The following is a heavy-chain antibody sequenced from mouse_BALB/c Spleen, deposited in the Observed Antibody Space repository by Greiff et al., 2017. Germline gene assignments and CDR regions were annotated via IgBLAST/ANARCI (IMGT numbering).Heavy chain of an antibody. J-gene: IGHJ2*01. Sequence: QVQLQQSGAELARPGASVKLSCKASGYTFTSYWMQWVKQRPGQGLEWIGAIYPGDGDTRYTQKFKGKATLTADKSSSTAYMQLSSLASEDSAVYYCARKITTVVATGNYFDYWGQGTTLTVSS. V-gene: IGHV1-87*01. CDR2: IYPGDGDT. CDR1: GYTFTSYW. CDR3: ARKITTVVATGNYFDY. D-gene: IGHD1-1*01.